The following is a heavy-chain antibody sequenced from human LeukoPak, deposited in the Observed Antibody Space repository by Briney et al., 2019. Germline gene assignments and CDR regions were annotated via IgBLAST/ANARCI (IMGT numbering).Heavy chain of an antibody. J-gene: IGHJ4*02. Sequence: ASVKVSCKASGYTFTSYAMNWVRQAPGQGLEWMGWINTNTGSPTYAQGFIGRFVFSLDTSVSTAYLQISSLKAEDTAVYYCARGGGYDSSGYYSGHDYWGQGTLVTVSP. V-gene: IGHV7-4-1*02. CDR1: GYTFTSYA. D-gene: IGHD3-22*01. CDR3: ARGGGYDSSGYYSGHDY. CDR2: INTNTGSP.